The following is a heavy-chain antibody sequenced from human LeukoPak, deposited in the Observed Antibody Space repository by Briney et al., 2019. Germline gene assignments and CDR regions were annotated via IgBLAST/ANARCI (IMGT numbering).Heavy chain of an antibody. J-gene: IGHJ4*02. D-gene: IGHD6-13*01. Sequence: ASVKVSCKASGYTFTGYFMHWVRQAPGQGLEWMGWINPNSGGTNYAQKFQGRVTMARDTSISTAYMELSRLRSDDTAVYCCARALPAAGPTFDYWGQGTLVTVSS. V-gene: IGHV1-2*02. CDR1: GYTFTGYF. CDR2: INPNSGGT. CDR3: ARALPAAGPTFDY.